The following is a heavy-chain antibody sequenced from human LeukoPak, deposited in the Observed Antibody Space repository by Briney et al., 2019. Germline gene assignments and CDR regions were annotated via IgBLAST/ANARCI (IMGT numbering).Heavy chain of an antibody. CDR2: IYYSGST. J-gene: IGHJ6*02. V-gene: IGHV4-59*12. CDR1: GGSISSYY. D-gene: IGHD2-15*01. CDR3: ARISWGSGGYGLDV. Sequence: SETLSLTCTVSGGSISSYYWSWIRQPPGKGLEWIGYIYYSGSTYYNPSLKSRITISVDTSKNQFSLKLSSVTAADTAVYYCARISWGSGGYGLDVWGQGTTVTVSS.